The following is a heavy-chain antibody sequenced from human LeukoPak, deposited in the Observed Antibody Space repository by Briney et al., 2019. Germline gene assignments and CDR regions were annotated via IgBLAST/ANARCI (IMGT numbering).Heavy chain of an antibody. D-gene: IGHD5-18*01. J-gene: IGHJ6*02. CDR3: ARVTDTALDYFNGMDV. V-gene: IGHV3-48*02. CDR1: RFTFSSYS. Sequence: GGSLRLSCAASRFTFSSYSMNWVRQAPGKGLEWVSYTSSSDSTKYYADSVKGRFTISRDNAKNSLYLRMNSLRDEDTAVYYCARVTDTALDYFNGMDVWGQGTTVTVSS. CDR2: TSSSDSTK.